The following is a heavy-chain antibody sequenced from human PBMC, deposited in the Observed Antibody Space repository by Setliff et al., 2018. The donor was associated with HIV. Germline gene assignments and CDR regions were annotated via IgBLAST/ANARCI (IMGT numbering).Heavy chain of an antibody. Sequence: GESLKISCKGSGYSFTNYWIGWVRQMPGKGLEWMGIINPGDSETRYNPPFQGQVTISADKSITTAYLQWSGLKASDTAIYYCATGPPYCSGGSCYSSLHHWGQGTLVTVSS. CDR1: GYSFTNYW. V-gene: IGHV5-51*01. CDR3: ATGPPYCSGGSCYSSLHH. D-gene: IGHD2-15*01. CDR2: INPGDSET. J-gene: IGHJ1*01.